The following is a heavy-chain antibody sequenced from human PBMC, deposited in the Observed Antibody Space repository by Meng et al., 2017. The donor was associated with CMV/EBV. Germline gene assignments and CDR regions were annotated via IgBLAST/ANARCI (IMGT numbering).Heavy chain of an antibody. CDR2: IIPIFGTA. D-gene: IGHD2-2*02. J-gene: IGHJ5*02. CDR1: GYTFTSYD. V-gene: IGHV1-69*05. CDR3: ARDCSSTSCYMEELNWFDP. Sequence: SVKVSCKASGYTFTSYDINWVRQAPGQGLEWMGGIIPIFGTANYAQKFQGRVTITTDESTSTAYMELSSLRSEDTAVYYCARDCSSTSCYMEELNWFDPWGQGTLVTVSS.